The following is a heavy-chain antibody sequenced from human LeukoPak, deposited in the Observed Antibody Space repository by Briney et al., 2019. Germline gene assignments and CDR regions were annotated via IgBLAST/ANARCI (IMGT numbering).Heavy chain of an antibody. D-gene: IGHD3-10*01. V-gene: IGHV4-39*01. CDR1: GGSISSSSYY. Sequence: SETLSLTCTVSGGSISSSSYYWGWIRQPPGKGLEWIGSIYYSGSTYYNPSLKSRVTISVDTSKNQFSLQLSSVTAADTAVYYCARQDYYGSGSYYYYYYMDVWGKGTTVTISS. CDR3: ARQDYYGSGSYYYYYYMDV. CDR2: IYYSGST. J-gene: IGHJ6*03.